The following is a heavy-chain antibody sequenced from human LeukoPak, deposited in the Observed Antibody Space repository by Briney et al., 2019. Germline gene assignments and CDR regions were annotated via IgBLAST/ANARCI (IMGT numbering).Heavy chain of an antibody. CDR1: VGSISIISAD. Sequence: SQTLSLTCTFSVGSISIISADWGWIRQPPVKGLEWIGSIYYSKNTYYNPSLKRPVTISPDTSKNQFSLTLGSVSATDTDVYYCVSPRGFSYGYFDYWGERTLVAVSS. CDR2: IYYSKNT. J-gene: IGHJ4*02. D-gene: IGHD5-18*01. V-gene: IGHV4-39*01. CDR3: VSPRGFSYGYFDY.